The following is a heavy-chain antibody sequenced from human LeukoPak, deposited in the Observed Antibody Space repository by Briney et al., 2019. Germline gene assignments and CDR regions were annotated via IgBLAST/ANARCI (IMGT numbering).Heavy chain of an antibody. D-gene: IGHD3-10*01. CDR1: GYTFTSYD. V-gene: IGHV1-8*03. Sequence: ASVKVSCEASGYTFTSYDINWVRQATGQGLEWMGWMNPNSGNTGYAQKFQGRVTITRNTSISTAYMELSSLRSEDTAVYYCARGRGKGQLGVYWGQGTLVTVSS. J-gene: IGHJ4*02. CDR3: ARGRGKGQLGVY. CDR2: MNPNSGNT.